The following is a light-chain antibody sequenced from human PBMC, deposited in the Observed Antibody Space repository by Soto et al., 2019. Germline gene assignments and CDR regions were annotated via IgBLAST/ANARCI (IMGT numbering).Light chain of an antibody. CDR3: SSYTSSSTLNWV. V-gene: IGLV2-14*01. CDR1: SSDVGGYNY. J-gene: IGLJ3*02. Sequence: QSALTQPASVSGSPGQSITISCTGTSSDVGGYNYVSWYQQHPGKDPKLMIYEVTNRPSGVSNRFSGSKSGNPASLTISVLQAEDEADYYCSSYTSSSTLNWVFGGGTQLTVL. CDR2: EVT.